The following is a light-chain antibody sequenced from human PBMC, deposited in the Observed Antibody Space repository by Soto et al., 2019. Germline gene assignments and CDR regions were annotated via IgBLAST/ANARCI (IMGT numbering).Light chain of an antibody. CDR1: ERISTW. CDR3: QQYRAYSWT. J-gene: IGKJ1*01. V-gene: IGKV1-5*03. Sequence: DIQMTQSPSTLSAFVGDRVTITCRASERISTWLAWYQQKPGKPPKLMISKASTLESGVPSRFSGSGSGADFTLTISGLQPEDVAIYYCQQYRAYSWTFDQATKVEI. CDR2: KAS.